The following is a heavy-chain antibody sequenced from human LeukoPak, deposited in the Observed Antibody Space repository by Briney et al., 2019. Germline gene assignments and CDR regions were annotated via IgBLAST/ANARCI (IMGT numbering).Heavy chain of an antibody. Sequence: ASVKVSCKASGYSFTKYYLHWVRQAPGQGFEWMGIINPGGGTTTYAQKFQGRVTMTRDTSTSTVYMELSSLRSEDTAVYYCARGGFTIMFRGVVITLDAFDMWGQGTIVTVSS. V-gene: IGHV1-46*01. CDR2: INPGGGTT. CDR3: ARGGFTIMFRGVVITLDAFDM. J-gene: IGHJ3*02. CDR1: GYSFTKYY. D-gene: IGHD3-10*01.